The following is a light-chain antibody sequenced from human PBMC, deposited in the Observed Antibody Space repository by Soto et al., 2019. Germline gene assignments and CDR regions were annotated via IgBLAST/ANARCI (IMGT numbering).Light chain of an antibody. J-gene: IGKJ1*01. Sequence: EVVLTQSPGTLSLSPGERATLSCRTSHTVSGNYLAWYQRKPGQAPRLLIYGASSRATGIPDRFSGSGSGTDFTLTISRLEPEDFAVYYCQQYDNSRWTFGQGTKVDIK. CDR3: QQYDNSRWT. CDR2: GAS. V-gene: IGKV3-20*01. CDR1: HTVSGNY.